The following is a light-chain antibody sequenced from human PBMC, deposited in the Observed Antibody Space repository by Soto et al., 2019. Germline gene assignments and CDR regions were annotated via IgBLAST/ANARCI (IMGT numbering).Light chain of an antibody. CDR2: DAS. Sequence: DIQMTQSPSTLSASVGDSVSITCRASQRIGTWLTWYQQKPGKVPKLLIYDASHLTSGVPSRFSGSGSGTEFTLSISSLQPDDFATDYCQHYYTYPYTFGQGTKVDNK. V-gene: IGKV1-5*01. CDR3: QHYYTYPYT. J-gene: IGKJ1*01. CDR1: QRIGTW.